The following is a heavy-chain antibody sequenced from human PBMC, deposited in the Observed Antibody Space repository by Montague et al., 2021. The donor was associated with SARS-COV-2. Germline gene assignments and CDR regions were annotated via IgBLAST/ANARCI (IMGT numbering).Heavy chain of an antibody. V-gene: IGHV4-39*01. D-gene: IGHD1-26*01. CDR3: ARRAGVLGDTRFDY. CDR2: VFYRGST. J-gene: IGHJ4*01. Sequence: ETLSLTCTVSGDSISSLHYYWGWIRQSPGKGLEWIGNVFYRGSTYYNPSLRSRVTISVETSKNQFALRLRSVTATDTAIYYCARRAGVLGDTRFDYWGQGILVPVSS. CDR1: GDSISSLHYY.